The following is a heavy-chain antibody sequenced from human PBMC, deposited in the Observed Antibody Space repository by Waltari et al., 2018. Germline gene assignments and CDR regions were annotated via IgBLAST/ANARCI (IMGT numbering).Heavy chain of an antibody. V-gene: IGHV3-23*04. J-gene: IGHJ4*02. D-gene: IGHD2-8*01. CDR2: FRGSGQGMAWRSVFSLIEGRT. CDR3: ASTLAASGNGGDY. CDR1: GFTFSSYA. Sequence: EVQLVESGGGLVQPGGSLRLYCGASGFTFSSYAMSWVRQAPGKGWEWGPEFRGSGQGMAWRSVFSLIEGRTYYADSVKCLFTTSRDSSKHTLYLQMTSRMAEVTAVYYCASTLAASGNGGDYWGQGTLVTVSS.